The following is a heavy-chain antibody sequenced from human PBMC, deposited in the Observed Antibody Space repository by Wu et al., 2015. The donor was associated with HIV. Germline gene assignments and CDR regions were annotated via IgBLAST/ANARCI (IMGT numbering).Heavy chain of an antibody. CDR3: ARVPIVVVPAAPTGNWFDP. D-gene: IGHD2-2*01. J-gene: IGHJ5*02. V-gene: IGHV1-2*06. Sequence: QVQLVQSGAEVKKPGASVKVSCKASGYTFTGYYMHWVRQAPGQGLEWMGRINPNSGGTNYAQKFQGRVTMTRDTSISTAYMELSRLRSDDTAVYYCARVPIVVVPAAPTGNWFDPWGQGTLVTVSS. CDR2: INPNSGGT. CDR1: GYTFTGYY.